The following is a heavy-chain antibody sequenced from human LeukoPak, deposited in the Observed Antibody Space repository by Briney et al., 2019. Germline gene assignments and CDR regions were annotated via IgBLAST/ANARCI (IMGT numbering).Heavy chain of an antibody. CDR2: IIPILGIA. Sequence: SVKVSCKASGGTFSSYAISWVRQAPGQGLEWMGRIIPILGIANYAQKFQGRVTMTRDTSTSTVYMELSSLRSEDTAVYYCARDVDYCSSTSCYFDYWGQGTLVTVSS. J-gene: IGHJ4*02. D-gene: IGHD2-2*01. CDR1: GGTFSSYA. V-gene: IGHV1-69*04. CDR3: ARDVDYCSSTSCYFDY.